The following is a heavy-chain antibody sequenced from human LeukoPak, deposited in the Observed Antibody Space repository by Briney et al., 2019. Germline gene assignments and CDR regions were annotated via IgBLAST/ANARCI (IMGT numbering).Heavy chain of an antibody. J-gene: IGHJ4*02. D-gene: IGHD3-22*01. CDR3: ARMKSVGYDYFDY. V-gene: IGHV1-2*02. CDR1: GYTFTDYY. Sequence: ASVKVSCKASGYTFTDYYIHWVRQAPGQGLERMGWINPNSGDTNYARKFQGRVTMTRDKSISTAYMELSSLTSDDTAVYYCARMKSVGYDYFDYWGQGTLVTVPS. CDR2: INPNSGDT.